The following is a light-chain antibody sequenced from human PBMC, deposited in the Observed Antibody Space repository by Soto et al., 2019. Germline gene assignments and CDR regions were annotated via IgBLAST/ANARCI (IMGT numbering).Light chain of an antibody. J-gene: IGLJ3*02. CDR2: EVS. CDR1: SSDIGGYTY. CDR3: TSYTSSSTWV. V-gene: IGLV2-14*01. Sequence: QSALTQPASVSGSPGQSITISCTGTSSDIGGYTYVSWYQQHPGKAPKLMIYEVSNRPSGISSRFSGSKSGNTASLTISGLQDDDDADYCCTSYTSSSTWVFGGGTKLTVL.